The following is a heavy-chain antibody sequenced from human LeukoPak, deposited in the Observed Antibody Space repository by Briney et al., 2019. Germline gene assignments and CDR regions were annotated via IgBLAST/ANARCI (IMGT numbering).Heavy chain of an antibody. CDR3: ARGGYHHGFDI. CDR1: GFTFNTYW. V-gene: IGHV3-74*01. CDR2: IDNDGSDR. D-gene: IGHD2-15*01. Sequence: GGSLRLSCGASGFTFNTYWLHWVRQAPGKGLVWVSRIDNDGSDRIYADSAKGRFTISRDHAKSTLYLQMNSLKAEDTAVYYCARGGYHHGFDIWGQGTKVTVSS. J-gene: IGHJ3*02.